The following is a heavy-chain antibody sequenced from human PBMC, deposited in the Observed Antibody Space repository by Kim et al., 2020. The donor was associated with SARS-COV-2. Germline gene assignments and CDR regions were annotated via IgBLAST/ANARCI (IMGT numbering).Heavy chain of an antibody. J-gene: IGHJ4*02. CDR2: ISSSSSYI. D-gene: IGHD3-22*01. Sequence: GGSLRLSCAASGFTFSRYSMNWVRQAPGKGLEWVSSISSSSSYIYYADSLKGRFTISRDNAKNSLYLQMNSLRAADTAVYYCARAQGASYSDTPDYWGQG. CDR1: GFTFSRYS. CDR3: ARAQGASYSDTPDY. V-gene: IGHV3-21*01.